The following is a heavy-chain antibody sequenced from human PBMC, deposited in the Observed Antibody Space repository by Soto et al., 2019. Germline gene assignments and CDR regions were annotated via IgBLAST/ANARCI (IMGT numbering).Heavy chain of an antibody. CDR1: ESTFGAHA. CDR2: IRSKAYGGTT. D-gene: IGHD6-13*01. CDR3: TRVGSSWYQEVNWFDP. J-gene: IGHJ5*02. Sequence: GGSLRHSCTATESTFGAHAISCFRRAPGKGLEWVGFIRSKAYGGTTEYAASVKGRFTISRDDSKSIAYLQMNSLKTEDTAVYYCTRVGSSWYQEVNWFDPWGQGT. V-gene: IGHV3-49*03.